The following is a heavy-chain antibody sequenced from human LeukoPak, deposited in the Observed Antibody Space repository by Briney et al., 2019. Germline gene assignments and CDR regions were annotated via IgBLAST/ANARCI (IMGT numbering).Heavy chain of an antibody. CDR1: GGSISNYY. V-gene: IGHV4-59*01. CDR3: ARGGSYLGHCDY. Sequence: SETLSLTCTVSGGSISNYYWSWIRQPPGKGLEWIGYIYDSGSTNYNPSLKSRVTISVDTPKNKFSLKLSSVTAADTAVYYCARGGSYLGHCDYWGQGSLVTVSS. J-gene: IGHJ4*02. D-gene: IGHD1-26*01. CDR2: IYDSGST.